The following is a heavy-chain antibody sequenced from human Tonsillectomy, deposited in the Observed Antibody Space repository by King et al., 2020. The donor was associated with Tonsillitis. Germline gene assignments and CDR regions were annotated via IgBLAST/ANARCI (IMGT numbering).Heavy chain of an antibody. CDR1: GFSLSTNGVG. CDR3: ARRIGYFHSCFDP. V-gene: IGHV2-5*02. J-gene: IGHJ5*02. Sequence: TLKESGPTLVKPTQTLTLTCTFSGFSLSTNGVGVSWIRQPPGKALEWLAIIYWDDDKRFSPFLKNRLTITMDTSKNQVVLTMTNMDPVDTATYYCARRIGYFHSCFDPWGQGRLVTVSS. CDR2: IYWDDDK. D-gene: IGHD3-9*01.